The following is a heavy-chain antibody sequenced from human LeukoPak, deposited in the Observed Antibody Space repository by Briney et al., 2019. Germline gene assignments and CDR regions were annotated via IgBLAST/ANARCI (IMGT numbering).Heavy chain of an antibody. J-gene: IGHJ5*02. D-gene: IGHD6-19*01. Sequence: PGGSLRLSCGASGFTFSSYWMSWVRQAPGKGLEWVANIKQDGSEKYYVDSVKGRFTISRDNAKNSLYLQMNSLRAEDTAVYYCARGRMVAVAHDDWFDPWGQGTLVTVSS. CDR3: ARGRMVAVAHDDWFDP. CDR1: GFTFSSYW. V-gene: IGHV3-7*03. CDR2: IKQDGSEK.